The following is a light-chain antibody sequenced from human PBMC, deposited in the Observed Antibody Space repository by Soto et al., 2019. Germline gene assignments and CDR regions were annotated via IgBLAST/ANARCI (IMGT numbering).Light chain of an antibody. CDR3: SSYTRQYTPSYA. V-gene: IGLV2-14*01. CDR1: SSDVGGYNY. Sequence: QSVLTQPASVSGSPGQSITLSCTGASSDVGGYNYVSWYQQHPGKAPKLMIYEVSNRPSGISHRFSGSKSGNTASLTISGLRAEDEADYYCSSYTRQYTPSYAFGNGTKVTVL. J-gene: IGLJ1*01. CDR2: EVS.